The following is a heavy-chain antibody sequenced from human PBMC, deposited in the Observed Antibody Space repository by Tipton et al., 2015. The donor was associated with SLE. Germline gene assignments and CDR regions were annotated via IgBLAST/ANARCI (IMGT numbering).Heavy chain of an antibody. Sequence: TLSLTCRVSGDSMNGHSYYWGWVRQPPGKGLEWIGSIHETGLTSYNPAVKSRVTISLDMSKNQFSLTVRFVTAADTAVYYCARGMRDGYYYYYYMDVWGKGTTVTVSS. CDR2: IHETGLT. J-gene: IGHJ6*03. V-gene: IGHV4-39*07. D-gene: IGHD3-10*01. CDR3: ARGMRDGYYYYYYMDV. CDR1: GDSMNGHSYY.